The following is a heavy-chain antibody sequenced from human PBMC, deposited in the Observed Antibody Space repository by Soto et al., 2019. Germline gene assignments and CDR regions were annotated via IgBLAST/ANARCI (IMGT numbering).Heavy chain of an antibody. J-gene: IGHJ6*02. V-gene: IGHV3-73*02. CDR2: IRSKANSYAT. Sequence: EVQLVESGGGLVQPGGSLKLSCAASGFTFSGSAMHWVRQASGKGLEWVGRIRSKANSYATAYAASVKGRFTISRDDSKNTAYLQMNSLKTEATAVYSCTSSALIDYYYYYGMDVWGQGTTVTVSS. D-gene: IGHD3-22*01. CDR3: TSSALIDYYYYYGMDV. CDR1: GFTFSGSA.